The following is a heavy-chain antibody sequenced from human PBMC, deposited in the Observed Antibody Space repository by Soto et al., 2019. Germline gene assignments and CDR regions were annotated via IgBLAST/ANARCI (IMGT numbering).Heavy chain of an antibody. CDR3: ARVVSSRIVAATDYFDY. Sequence: QVQLVQSGAEVKKPGASVKVSCKASCYTFSSYYMHWVRQAPGQGLEWIGVINPSGDSASDAQKYMGRRSMTRDTSSRTVHMEMSSMRSEDAAVYYCARVVSSRIVAATDYFDYWGQGTLVTVSS. J-gene: IGHJ4*02. CDR1: CYTFSSYY. V-gene: IGHV1-46*01. D-gene: IGHD2-15*01. CDR2: INPSGDSA.